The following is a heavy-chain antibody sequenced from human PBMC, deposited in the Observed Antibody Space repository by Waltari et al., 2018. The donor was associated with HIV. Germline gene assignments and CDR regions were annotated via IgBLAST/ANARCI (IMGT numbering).Heavy chain of an antibody. D-gene: IGHD1-26*01. CDR2: ISRIGSAK. J-gene: IGHJ4*02. CDR1: GFTFSDSY. Sequence: QVQLVESGGGLVKPGGSLRLSCAASGFTFSDSYMSWIRQAPGKGLDCGSYISRIGSAKYYEDSVKGRFTIARDNAKKSVYLEINSLRVEDTAVYYCARFGRASYGLDYWGQGTLVTVSS. CDR3: ARFGRASYGLDY. V-gene: IGHV3-11*04.